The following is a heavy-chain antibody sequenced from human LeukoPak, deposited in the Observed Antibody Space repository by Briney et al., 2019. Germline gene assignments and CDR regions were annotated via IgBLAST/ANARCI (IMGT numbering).Heavy chain of an antibody. CDR2: IYHSGST. D-gene: IGHD3-3*01. CDR3: ARAPIIYDFWSGYDE. Sequence: SQTLSLTCTVCSGSISSGGYYWSWLRQPPGKGLQWMGYIYHSGSTYYNPSLKSRVTIAVDRTKNQSSLKLSSVTAPDTAVYYCARAPIIYDFWSGYDEWSQGPLVTVSS. J-gene: IGHJ4*02. CDR1: SGSISSGGYY. V-gene: IGHV4-30-2*01.